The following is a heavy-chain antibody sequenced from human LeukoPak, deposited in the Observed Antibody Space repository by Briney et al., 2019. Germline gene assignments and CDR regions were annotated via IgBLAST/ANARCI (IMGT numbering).Heavy chain of an antibody. D-gene: IGHD2-15*01. Sequence: GGSLRLSCAASGFTFSSYAMIWGRQAPGKGLEWVSAISGSGGSTYYADSVKGRFTISRDNSKNTLYLQMNSLRAEDTAVYYCATVGYNCSGGSCYWIDSYYYYYMDVWGKGTTVTVSS. J-gene: IGHJ6*03. CDR2: ISGSGGST. V-gene: IGHV3-23*01. CDR1: GFTFSSYA. CDR3: ATVGYNCSGGSCYWIDSYYYYYMDV.